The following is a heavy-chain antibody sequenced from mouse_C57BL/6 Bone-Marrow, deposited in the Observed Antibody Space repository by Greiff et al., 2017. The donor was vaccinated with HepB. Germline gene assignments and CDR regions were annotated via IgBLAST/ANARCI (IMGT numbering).Heavy chain of an antibody. Sequence: DVMLVESGGGLVQPGESLKLSCESNEYEFPSHDMSWVSKTPEKRLELVEAINSDGGSTYYPDTMERLFIISRDNTKKTLYLQMSSLRSEDTALYCSECDGGFAYWGQGTLVTVSA. CDR1: EYEFPSHD. CDR3: ECDGGFAY. J-gene: IGHJ3*01. D-gene: IGHD6-1*01. CDR2: INSDGGST. V-gene: IGHV5-2*01.